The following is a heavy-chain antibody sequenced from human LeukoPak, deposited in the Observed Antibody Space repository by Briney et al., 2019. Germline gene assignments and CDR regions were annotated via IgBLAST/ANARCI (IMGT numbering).Heavy chain of an antibody. J-gene: IGHJ4*02. CDR2: ISSDGSNK. V-gene: IGHV3-30-3*01. CDR3: ARQYSYGYLSDY. Sequence: GRSLRLSCAASGFTFSSYAMHWVRQAPGKGLEWVAVISSDGSNKYYADSVKGRFTISRDKSKNTLCLQMNSLRAEDTAVYYCARQYSYGYLSDYWGQGTLVTVSS. CDR1: GFTFSSYA. D-gene: IGHD5-18*01.